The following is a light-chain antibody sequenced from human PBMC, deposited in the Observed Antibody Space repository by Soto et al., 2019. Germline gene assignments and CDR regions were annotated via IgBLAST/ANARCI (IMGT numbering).Light chain of an antibody. J-gene: IGLJ1*01. CDR3: SSYTSSSIDYV. CDR2: EVS. CDR1: SSDVGGYNY. V-gene: IGLV2-14*01. Sequence: QSALTQPASVSGSPGQSITISCTGTSSDVGGYNYVSWYQQHPGKAPKLMIDEVSNRPSGVSDRFSGSKSVNTASLTISGLQAEDEADYYCSSYTSSSIDYVFGTGTKLTVL.